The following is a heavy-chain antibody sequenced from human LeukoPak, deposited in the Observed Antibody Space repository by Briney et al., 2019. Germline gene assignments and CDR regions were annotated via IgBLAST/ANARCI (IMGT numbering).Heavy chain of an antibody. CDR1: GGSIIGYF. D-gene: IGHD6-13*01. Sequence: SSETLSLTCTVSGGSIIGYFCSWIRQSAGKGLEWIGRIYSSGSTNYNPSFKSRVTMSVDTSNNQFSLKLNSVTAADTALYYCARELSSWTNWLDPWGQGTLGTVSS. V-gene: IGHV4-4*07. CDR3: ARELSSWTNWLDP. CDR2: IYSSGST. J-gene: IGHJ5*02.